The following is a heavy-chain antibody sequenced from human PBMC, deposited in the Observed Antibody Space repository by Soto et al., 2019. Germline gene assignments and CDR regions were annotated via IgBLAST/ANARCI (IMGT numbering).Heavy chain of an antibody. V-gene: IGHV4-59*01. CDR3: ARDTEPDAFDI. Sequence: SETLSLTCTVSGGSISSYYWSWIRQPPGKGLEWIGYIYYSGSTNYNPSLKSRVTISVDTSKNQFSLKLSSVTAADTAVYYCARDTEPDAFDIWGQGTMVTVSS. CDR2: IYYSGST. CDR1: GGSISSYY. D-gene: IGHD2-8*02. J-gene: IGHJ3*02.